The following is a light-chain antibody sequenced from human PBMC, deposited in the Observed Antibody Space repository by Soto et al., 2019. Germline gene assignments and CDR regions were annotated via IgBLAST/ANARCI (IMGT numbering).Light chain of an antibody. CDR3: QQSSNWPPWT. J-gene: IGKJ1*01. Sequence: EIVLTQSPATLSLSPGARATFSCKASQSVGTSLAWFQQKPGQAPRLLIYDASVRATGIPARFSGSGSGTDFPLTISRLQPEDIAMYYCQQSSNWPPWTFGRGTRVEI. CDR2: DAS. V-gene: IGKV3-11*01. CDR1: QSVGTS.